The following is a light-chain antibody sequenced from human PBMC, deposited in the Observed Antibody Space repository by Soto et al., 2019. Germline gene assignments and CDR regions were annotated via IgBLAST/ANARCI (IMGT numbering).Light chain of an antibody. J-gene: IGLJ1*01. CDR2: EVS. Sequence: QSVLTQPASVSGSPGQSITISCTGTSSDVGGYNYVSWSQQHPGKAPQLMIYEVSNRPSGVSNRFSGSKSGNTASLTISGLQAEDEADYYCSSYTSSSTYVLGTGTQVTV. CDR1: SSDVGGYNY. CDR3: SSYTSSSTYV. V-gene: IGLV2-14*01.